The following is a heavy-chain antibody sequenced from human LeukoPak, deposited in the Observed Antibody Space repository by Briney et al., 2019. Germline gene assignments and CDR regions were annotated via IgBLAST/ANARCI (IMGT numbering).Heavy chain of an antibody. V-gene: IGHV3-9*01. CDR3: AKFAQLSNAFDI. Sequence: PGGSLRLSCAASGFTFDDYAMHWVRQAPGKGLEWVSGISWNSGSIGYADSVKGRFTISRDNAKNSLYLQMNSLRAEDTALYYCAKFAQLSNAFDIWGQGTMVTVPS. D-gene: IGHD2/OR15-2a*01. CDR2: ISWNSGSI. J-gene: IGHJ3*02. CDR1: GFTFDDYA.